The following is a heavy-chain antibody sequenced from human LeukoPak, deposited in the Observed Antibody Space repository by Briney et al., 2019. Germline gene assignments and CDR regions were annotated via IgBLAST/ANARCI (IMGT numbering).Heavy chain of an antibody. CDR2: VYYSGST. V-gene: IGHV4-31*03. CDR3: AGGKYDILTGYFRFDH. Sequence: SETLSLTCTVSGVSVSSGGYYWSWIRQHPEKGLESIGHVYYSGSTFYNPSLKSRITILKDASKNQFTLKLNSVTPTDTAVYFCAGGKYDILTGYFRFDHWGQGTLVTVSS. CDR1: GVSVSSGGYY. D-gene: IGHD3-9*01. J-gene: IGHJ4*02.